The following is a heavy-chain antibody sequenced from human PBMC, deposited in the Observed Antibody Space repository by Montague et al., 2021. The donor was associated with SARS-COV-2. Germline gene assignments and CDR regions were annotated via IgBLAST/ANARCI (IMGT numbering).Heavy chain of an antibody. V-gene: IGHV4-39*02. D-gene: IGHD5-12*01. J-gene: IGHJ3*02. Sequence: SETRSLTCTVSGGSISSNNYYWDWIRQPPGKGLEWIGSIYDSGSTYYNPSLKSRVTISVDTSKSHFSLKLNSVTAADTAVYYCARRGRKLLPVATTIGGLDIWGQGTMVTVSS. CDR2: IYDSGST. CDR1: GGSISSNNYY. CDR3: ARRGRKLLPVATTIGGLDI.